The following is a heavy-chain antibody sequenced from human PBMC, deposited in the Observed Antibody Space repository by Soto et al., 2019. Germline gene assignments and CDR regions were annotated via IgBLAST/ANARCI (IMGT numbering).Heavy chain of an antibody. CDR3: AREGGIVGATAADY. CDR2: IYYSGST. V-gene: IGHV4-31*03. Sequence: QVQLQESGPGLVKPSQTLSLTCTVSGGSISSGGYYWSWIRQHPGKGLEWIGYIYYSGSTYYNPSLKSRVTIAVDTSKNQFCLKLSSVTAADAAVYYCAREGGIVGATAADYWGQGTLVTVSS. J-gene: IGHJ4*02. CDR1: GGSISSGGYY. D-gene: IGHD1-26*01.